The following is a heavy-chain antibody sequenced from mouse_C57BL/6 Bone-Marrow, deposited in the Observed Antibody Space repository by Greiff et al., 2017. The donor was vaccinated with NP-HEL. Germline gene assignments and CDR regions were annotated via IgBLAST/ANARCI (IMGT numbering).Heavy chain of an antibody. Sequence: QVQLKQPGAELVKPGASVKLSCKASGYTFTSYWMHWVKQRPGRGLEWIGRIDPNSGGTKYNEKFKGKAKLTAVTSASTAYMELSSLTNEDSAVYYCTRRGPTTAHFDYWGQGTTLTVSS. V-gene: IGHV1-62-3*01. CDR2: IDPNSGGT. CDR1: GYTFTSYW. CDR3: TRRGPTTAHFDY. J-gene: IGHJ2*01. D-gene: IGHD1-2*01.